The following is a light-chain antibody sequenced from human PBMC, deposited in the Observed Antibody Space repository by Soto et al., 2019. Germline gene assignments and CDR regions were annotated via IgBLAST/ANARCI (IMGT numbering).Light chain of an antibody. V-gene: IGLV2-11*01. J-gene: IGLJ1*01. CDR3: SSHAGNWTYV. CDR1: SSDVGGYDY. CDR2: DVS. Sequence: QSVLTQPRSVSGSPGQSVTISCTGTSSDVGGYDYVSWYQQYPGKAPKLIISDVSKRPSGVPDRFSGSKSGNTASLTISGLQPEDEADYYCSSHAGNWTYVFGTGTKVTVL.